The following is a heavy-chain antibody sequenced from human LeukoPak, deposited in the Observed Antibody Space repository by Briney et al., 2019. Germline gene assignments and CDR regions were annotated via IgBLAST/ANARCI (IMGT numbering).Heavy chain of an antibody. D-gene: IGHD3-9*01. CDR2: INPNSGGT. CDR3: ASISPTNAEYFQH. CDR1: GYTFTGYY. J-gene: IGHJ1*01. V-gene: IGHV1-2*02. Sequence: ASVKVSCKASGYTFTGYYMHWVRQAPGQGLEWMGWINPNSGGTNYAQEFQGRVTMTRDTSISTAYMELSRLRSDDTAVYYCASISPTNAEYFQHWGQGTLVTVSS.